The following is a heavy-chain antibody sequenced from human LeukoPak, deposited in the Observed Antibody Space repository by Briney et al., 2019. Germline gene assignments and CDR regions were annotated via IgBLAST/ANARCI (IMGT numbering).Heavy chain of an antibody. J-gene: IGHJ4*02. Sequence: SETLSLTCTVSGASIRSDFWSWIRQPAGKGLEWIGRIYTSGTTNYNPSLKSGVTMSPDTSKNRFSLRLSPVTAADTAVYYCAREGGSGRSFDYWGQGTLVAVSS. CDR2: IYTSGTT. CDR1: GASIRSDF. CDR3: AREGGSGRSFDY. D-gene: IGHD3-10*01. V-gene: IGHV4-4*07.